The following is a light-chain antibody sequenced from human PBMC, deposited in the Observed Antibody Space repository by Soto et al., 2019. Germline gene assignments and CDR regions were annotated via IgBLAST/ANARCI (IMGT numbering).Light chain of an antibody. CDR3: QQYHSYPLT. CDR2: KAS. J-gene: IGKJ4*01. CDR1: QSISSW. Sequence: DIQMTQSPSTLSASVGDRVTITCRASQSISSWLAWYQQRPGKAPKFLIHKASSLESGVPSRFSGSGSGTEFTLTISGLQPYDFAAYYCQQYHSYPLTFGGGTKVEIK. V-gene: IGKV1-5*03.